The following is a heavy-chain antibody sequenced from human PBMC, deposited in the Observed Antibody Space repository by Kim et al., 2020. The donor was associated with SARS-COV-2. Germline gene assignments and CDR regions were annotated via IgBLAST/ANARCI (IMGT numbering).Heavy chain of an antibody. CDR1: GFTFSSYW. CDR2: INSDGSST. V-gene: IGHV3-74*01. J-gene: IGHJ2*01. Sequence: GGSLRLSCAASGFTFSSYWMHWVRQAPGKGLVWVSRINSDGSSTSYADSVKGRFTISRDNAKNTLYLQMNSLRAEDTAVYYCARDRQGRYSSSWYSNWYFDLWGRGTLVTVSS. D-gene: IGHD6-13*01. CDR3: ARDRQGRYSSSWYSNWYFDL.